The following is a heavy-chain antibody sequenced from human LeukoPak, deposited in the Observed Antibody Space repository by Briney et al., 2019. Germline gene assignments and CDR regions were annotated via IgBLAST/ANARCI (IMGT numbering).Heavy chain of an antibody. CDR3: ARAGGTTPGYYFDY. CDR1: GFTFSSYS. D-gene: IGHD1-1*01. J-gene: IGHJ4*02. Sequence: GGSLRLSCAASGFTFSSYSMNWVRQAPGKGLEWVSAISSSSSYIYYADSVKGRFTISRDNAKNSLYLQMNSLRAEDTAVYYCARAGGTTPGYYFDYWGQGTLVTVSS. V-gene: IGHV3-21*01. CDR2: ISSSSSYI.